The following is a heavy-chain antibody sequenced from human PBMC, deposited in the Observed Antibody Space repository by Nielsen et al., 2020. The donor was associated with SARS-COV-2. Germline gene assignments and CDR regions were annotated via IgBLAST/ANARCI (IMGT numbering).Heavy chain of an antibody. J-gene: IGHJ4*02. Sequence: GGSLRLSCVVSGFNIRGYWMTWVRQAPGKGLEWVGNIKLDGSEKYYVDSVKGRFTISRDNSKNTLFLQMNTLRTDDTALYYCAKDGELGLWYFDSWGQGDLVSVSS. CDR3: AKDGELGLWYFDS. CDR1: GFNIRGYW. CDR2: IKLDGSEK. D-gene: IGHD7-27*01. V-gene: IGHV3-7*01.